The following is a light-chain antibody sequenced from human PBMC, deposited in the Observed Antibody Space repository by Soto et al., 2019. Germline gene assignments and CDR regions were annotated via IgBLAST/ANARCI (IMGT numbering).Light chain of an antibody. Sequence: AIQLTQSPSSLSASVGDRVTITCRASQGISSALAWYQQKPGKAPKLLIYDASSLESGVPSRFSGSGSGTDFTLTISSLQPEDFATYYCQQFNNYFLFGQGTRLEIK. J-gene: IGKJ5*01. V-gene: IGKV1D-13*01. CDR2: DAS. CDR3: QQFNNYFL. CDR1: QGISSA.